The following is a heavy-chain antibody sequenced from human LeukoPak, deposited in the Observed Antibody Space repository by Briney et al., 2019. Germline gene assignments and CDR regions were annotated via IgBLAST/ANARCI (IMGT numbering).Heavy chain of an antibody. J-gene: IGHJ4*02. CDR2: IYAGGAT. CDR1: AFTFSIYA. V-gene: IGHV3-66*01. CDR3: ARGGASTYWFIDY. Sequence: GGSLRLSCAASAFTFSIYAMSWVRQAPGKGLKWVSVIYAGGATYYADSVKDRFTISRDNSKNTVYLQMNSLRAEDTALYYCARGGASTYWFIDYWGQGTQVTVSS. D-gene: IGHD2-8*02.